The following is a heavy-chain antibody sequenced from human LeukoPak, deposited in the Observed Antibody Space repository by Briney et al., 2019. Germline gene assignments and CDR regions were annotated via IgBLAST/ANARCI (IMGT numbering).Heavy chain of an antibody. V-gene: IGHV3-23*01. CDR1: GGSISSSSYY. Sequence: PSETLSLTCTVSGGSISSSSYYWGWVRQAPRKGLEWVSTISGDGTETFYADSVKGRFTISRDNSKNTHYLQMSSLRAEDTGIYYCAKGGHYSFFDYWGQGTLVTVSS. CDR3: AKGGHYSFFDY. D-gene: IGHD4-11*01. CDR2: ISGDGTET. J-gene: IGHJ4*02.